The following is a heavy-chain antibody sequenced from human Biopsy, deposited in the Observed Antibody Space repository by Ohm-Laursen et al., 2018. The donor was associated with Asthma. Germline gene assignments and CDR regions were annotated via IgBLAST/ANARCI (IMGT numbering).Heavy chain of an antibody. Sequence: GTLSLTCPVSGGSITSSSYYWGWIRQPPGKGMEWIGSMYHSGSPYYHPSLKSRATVSVDTSKNQLSLKMSSVTAADTAVYFCVRHQYSSSWSTFDYWGQGALVTVSS. V-gene: IGHV4-39*01. CDR2: MYHSGSP. CDR1: GGSITSSSYY. J-gene: IGHJ4*02. D-gene: IGHD3-22*01. CDR3: VRHQYSSSWSTFDY.